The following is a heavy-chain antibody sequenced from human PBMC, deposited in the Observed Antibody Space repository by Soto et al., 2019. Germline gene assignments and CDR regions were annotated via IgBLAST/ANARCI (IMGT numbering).Heavy chain of an antibody. J-gene: IGHJ4*02. CDR3: AKPPITIFGVAQYYFDY. CDR2: ISSSSSYI. Sequence: GGSLRLSCAASGFTFSSYSMNWVRQAPGKGLEWVSSISSSSSYIYYADSVKGRFTISRDNSKNTLYLQMNSLRAEDTAVYYCAKPPITIFGVAQYYFDYWGQGTLVTVSS. V-gene: IGHV3-21*04. CDR1: GFTFSSYS. D-gene: IGHD3-3*01.